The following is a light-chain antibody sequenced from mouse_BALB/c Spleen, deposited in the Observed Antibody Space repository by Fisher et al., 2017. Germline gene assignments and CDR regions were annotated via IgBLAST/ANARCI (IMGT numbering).Light chain of an antibody. J-gene: IGKJ5*01. CDR1: SSVGY. CDR3: QQRSSYPLT. CDR2: DTS. V-gene: IGKV4-55*01. Sequence: IVITQSTAIMSASPGEKVTMTCSASSSVGYMYWYQQKPGSSPRLLIYDTSNLASGVPARFSGSGSGTSYSLTISRMEAEDAATYYCQQRSSYPLTFGAGTKLELK.